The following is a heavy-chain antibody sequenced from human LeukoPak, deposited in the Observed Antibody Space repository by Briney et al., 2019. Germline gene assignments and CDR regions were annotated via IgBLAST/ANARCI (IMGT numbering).Heavy chain of an antibody. CDR1: GGSISSSSYY. J-gene: IGHJ4*02. Sequence: SETLSLTCTVSGGSISSSSYYWGWIRQPPGKGLEWIGSIYYSGSTYYNPSLKSRVTISVDTSKNQFSLKLSSVTAADTAVYYCARNWFGELFVDYWGQGTLVTVSS. CDR2: IYYSGST. V-gene: IGHV4-39*07. D-gene: IGHD3-10*01. CDR3: ARNWFGELFVDY.